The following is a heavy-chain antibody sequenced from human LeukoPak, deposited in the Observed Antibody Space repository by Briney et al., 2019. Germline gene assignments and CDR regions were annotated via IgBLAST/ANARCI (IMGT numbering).Heavy chain of an antibody. CDR2: IKQDGSEK. J-gene: IGHJ4*02. Sequence: PGGSLGLSCAASGFTFSSYWMSWVRQAPGKGLEWVANIKQDGSEKYYVDSVKGRFTISRDNAKNSLYLQMNSLRAEDTAVYYCARDQRYCSSSSCPWEPFDYWGQGTLVYVSS. CDR1: GFTFSSYW. CDR3: ARDQRYCSSSSCPWEPFDY. V-gene: IGHV3-7*05. D-gene: IGHD2-2*01.